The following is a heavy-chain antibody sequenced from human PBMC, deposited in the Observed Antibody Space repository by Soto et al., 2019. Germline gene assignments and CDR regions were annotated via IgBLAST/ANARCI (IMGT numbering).Heavy chain of an antibody. CDR1: GFTFSSYG. D-gene: IGHD4-17*01. Sequence: QVQLVESGGGVVQPGRSLRLSCAASGFTFSSYGMHWVRQAPGKGLEWVAVISYDGSNKYYADSVKGRFTISRDNSKNTRYLQMNSLRAEDTAVYYCANLDYGDSYYYYGMDVWGQGTTVTVSS. V-gene: IGHV3-30*18. CDR3: ANLDYGDSYYYYGMDV. J-gene: IGHJ6*02. CDR2: ISYDGSNK.